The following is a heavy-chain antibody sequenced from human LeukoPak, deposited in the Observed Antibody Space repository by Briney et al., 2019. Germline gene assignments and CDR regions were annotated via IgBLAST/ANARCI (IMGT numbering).Heavy chain of an antibody. Sequence: ASVKVSCKTSGYIFIDYYMHWVRQAPGQGLEWMGWINPNSGGTNYAQKFQGRVTMTRDTAIITAYMELSSLRSDDTAVYYCARGQYTSSWYAFDIWGLGTLVTVSS. D-gene: IGHD6-13*01. J-gene: IGHJ3*02. V-gene: IGHV1-2*02. CDR3: ARGQYTSSWYAFDI. CDR1: GYIFIDYY. CDR2: INPNSGGT.